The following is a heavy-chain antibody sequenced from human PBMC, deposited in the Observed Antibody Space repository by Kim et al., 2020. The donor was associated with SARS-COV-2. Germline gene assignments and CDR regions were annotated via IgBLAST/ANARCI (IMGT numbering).Heavy chain of an antibody. D-gene: IGHD6-19*01. Sequence: SVKVSCKASGGTFSSYAISWVRQAPGQGLEWMGGIIPIFGTANYAQKFQGRVTITADESTSTAYMELSSLRSEDTAVYYCARGGYSSGWQSLWFDPWGQGTLVTVSS. CDR1: GGTFSSYA. V-gene: IGHV1-69*13. CDR3: ARGGYSSGWQSLWFDP. CDR2: IIPIFGTA. J-gene: IGHJ5*02.